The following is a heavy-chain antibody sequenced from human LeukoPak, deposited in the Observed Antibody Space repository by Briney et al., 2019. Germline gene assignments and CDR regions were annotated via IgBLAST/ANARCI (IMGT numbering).Heavy chain of an antibody. CDR1: GYSISIAYY. CDR3: ARYDSRGSGSTQLEY. V-gene: IGHV4-38-2*01. J-gene: IGHJ4*02. CDR2: IFRGGST. D-gene: IGHD3-3*01. Sequence: PAETLSLTCAVSGYSISIAYYWGWIRQPPGKGLEWIGRIFRGGSTPYNPSLMSRLTMSMDTSKNQFSLQLTSVTAADTAVYYCARYDSRGSGSTQLEYWDQGILVTISS.